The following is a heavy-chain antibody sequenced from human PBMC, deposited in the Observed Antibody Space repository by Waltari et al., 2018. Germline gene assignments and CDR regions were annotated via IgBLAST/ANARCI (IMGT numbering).Heavy chain of an antibody. CDR2: VSYSGAT. V-gene: IGHV4-39*01. Sequence: QLQLQESGPGLVKPSETLSLTCSVSGGSITSNRHYWVWIRKAPGQGLEWSGTVSYSGATYRRPSLNSRVTIAIDTSKNQLSLKLASMTAADTAVYYCATYLGASLGTAAFDVWGQGTMVTVSS. CDR1: GGSITSNRHY. D-gene: IGHD1-1*01. CDR3: ATYLGASLGTAAFDV. J-gene: IGHJ3*01.